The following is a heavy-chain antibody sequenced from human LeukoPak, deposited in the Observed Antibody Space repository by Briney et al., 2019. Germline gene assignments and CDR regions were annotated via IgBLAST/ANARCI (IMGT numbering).Heavy chain of an antibody. Sequence: SETLSLTCAVYGGSFSGYYWSWIRQPPGRGLEWIGEINHSGSTNYNPSLKSRVTISVDTSKNQFSLKLSSVTAADTAVYYCARQGYCTSTTNCSNAFDIWGQGTMVTVSS. D-gene: IGHD2-2*01. CDR1: GGSFSGYY. CDR3: ARQGYCTSTTNCSNAFDI. J-gene: IGHJ3*02. CDR2: INHSGST. V-gene: IGHV4-34*01.